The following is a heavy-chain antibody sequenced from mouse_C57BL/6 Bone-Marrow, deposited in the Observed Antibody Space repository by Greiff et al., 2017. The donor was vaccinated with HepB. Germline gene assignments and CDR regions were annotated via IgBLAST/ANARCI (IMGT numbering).Heavy chain of an antibody. CDR3: ARTYYSNYLPFAY. J-gene: IGHJ3*01. CDR1: GYSFTDYN. Sequence: VQLKESGPELVKPGASVKISCKASGYSFTDYNMNWVKQSNGKSLEWIGVINPNYGTTSYNQKFKGKATLTVDQSSSTAYMQLNSLTSEDSAVYYCARTYYSNYLPFAYWGQGTLVTVSA. CDR2: INPNYGTT. V-gene: IGHV1-39*01. D-gene: IGHD2-5*01.